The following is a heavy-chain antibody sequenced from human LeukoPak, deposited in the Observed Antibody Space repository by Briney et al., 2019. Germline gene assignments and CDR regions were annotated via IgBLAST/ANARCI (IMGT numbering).Heavy chain of an antibody. CDR3: AKDEQLAFDY. Sequence: PGGSLRLSCAASGFTFSSYGMHWVRQAPGKGLEWVAVISYDGSNKYYADSVKGRFTISRDNSKNTLYLQVNSLRAEDTAVYYCAKDEQLAFDYWGQGTLVTVSS. D-gene: IGHD6-6*01. V-gene: IGHV3-30*18. J-gene: IGHJ4*02. CDR2: ISYDGSNK. CDR1: GFTFSSYG.